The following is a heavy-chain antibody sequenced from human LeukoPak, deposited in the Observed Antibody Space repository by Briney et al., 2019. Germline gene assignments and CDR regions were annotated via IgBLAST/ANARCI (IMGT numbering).Heavy chain of an antibody. CDR3: AREGRRTYGLASVSRHYDY. CDR2: IYTSGST. J-gene: IGHJ4*02. Sequence: GSLRLSCAASGFTFSSYAMSWIRQPAGKGLEWIGRIYTSGSTNYNPSLKSRVTMSVDTSKNQFSLKLSSVTAADTAVYYCAREGRRTYGLASVSRHYDYWGQGTLVTVSS. V-gene: IGHV4-4*07. CDR1: GFTFSSYA. D-gene: IGHD3-10*01.